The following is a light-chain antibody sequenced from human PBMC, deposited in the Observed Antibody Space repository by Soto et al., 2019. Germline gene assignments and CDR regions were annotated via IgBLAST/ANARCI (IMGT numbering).Light chain of an antibody. Sequence: EIVLTQSPGTLSLSPGERATLSCRASQSISSSSLAWYQQKPGQAPRLLIYGASSRATGIPDRFSGSGSGTDFTLNISRLEPEDFAGYYCQQYGTSPPWTFGQGTKVEIK. CDR1: QSISSSS. CDR2: GAS. J-gene: IGKJ1*01. CDR3: QQYGTSPPWT. V-gene: IGKV3-20*01.